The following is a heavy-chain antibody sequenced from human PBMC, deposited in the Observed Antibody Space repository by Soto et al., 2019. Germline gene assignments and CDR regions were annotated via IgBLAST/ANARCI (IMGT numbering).Heavy chain of an antibody. CDR1: GVSFNNNG. V-gene: IGHV1-69*01. Sequence: QVQLVQSGAEVKKPGSSVKVSCKTSGVSFNNNGIGWVRQAPGHGLEWMGGVSPPFRPSTYARKFQGRISITADASTVTVNMALSSLTSEATAQYYCARVLYYGSGSYSPYGMDVWGQGTTVTVSS. CDR2: VSPPFRPS. D-gene: IGHD3-10*01. CDR3: ARVLYYGSGSYSPYGMDV. J-gene: IGHJ6*02.